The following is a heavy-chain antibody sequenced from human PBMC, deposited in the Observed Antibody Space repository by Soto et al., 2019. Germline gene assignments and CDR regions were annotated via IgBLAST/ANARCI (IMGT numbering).Heavy chain of an antibody. J-gene: IGHJ4*02. Sequence: QVQLQESGPGLVKPSETLSLTCTVSGGSVSSGTYYWSWIRQPPGKGLEWIGYIYYSGSTNYNPSLQGRVTISVDASKSQLSLTLSSVTAADTAVYYCARAGGNWNDVNYFDYWGQGTLVTVSS. D-gene: IGHD1-20*01. V-gene: IGHV4-61*01. CDR2: IYYSGST. CDR1: GGSVSSGTYY. CDR3: ARAGGNWNDVNYFDY.